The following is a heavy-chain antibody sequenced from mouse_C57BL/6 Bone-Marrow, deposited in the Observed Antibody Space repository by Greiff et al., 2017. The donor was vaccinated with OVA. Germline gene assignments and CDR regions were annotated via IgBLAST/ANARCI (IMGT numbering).Heavy chain of an antibody. J-gene: IGHJ4*01. CDR3: ASGYYGSSRAMDY. D-gene: IGHD1-1*01. Sequence: DVKLVESGGGLVKPGGSLKLSCAASGFTFSDYGMHWVRQAPEKGLEWVAYISSGSSTIYYADTVKGRFTISRDNAKNTLFLQMTSLRSEDTAMYYCASGYYGSSRAMDYWGQGTAVTVSS. CDR1: GFTFSDYG. CDR2: ISSGSSTI. V-gene: IGHV5-17*01.